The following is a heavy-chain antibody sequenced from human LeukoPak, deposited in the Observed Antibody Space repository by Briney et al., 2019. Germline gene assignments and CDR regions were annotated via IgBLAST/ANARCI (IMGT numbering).Heavy chain of an antibody. CDR1: GYTFTSYD. Sequence: ASVKVSCKASGYTFTSYDINWVRQATGQGLEWMGWMNPNSGNTGYAQKFQGRVTITRNTSISTAYMGLSSLRSEDTAVYYCARGRSGYEQSYYYYYMDVWGKGTTVTVSS. CDR3: ARGRSGYEQSYYYYYMDV. J-gene: IGHJ6*03. CDR2: MNPNSGNT. D-gene: IGHD5-12*01. V-gene: IGHV1-8*03.